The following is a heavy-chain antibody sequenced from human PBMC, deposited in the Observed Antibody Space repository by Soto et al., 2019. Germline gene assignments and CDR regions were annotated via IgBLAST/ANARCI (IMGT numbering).Heavy chain of an antibody. D-gene: IGHD3-22*01. Sequence: PGESLKISCKGSGYSFTSYWIGWVRQMPGKGLEWMGIIYPGDSDTRYSPSFQGQVTISADKSISTAYLQWSSLKASDTAMYYCASYYYDTEYGMDVWGQGTTVTVSS. CDR1: GYSFTSYW. V-gene: IGHV5-51*01. J-gene: IGHJ6*02. CDR2: IYPGDSDT. CDR3: ASYYYDTEYGMDV.